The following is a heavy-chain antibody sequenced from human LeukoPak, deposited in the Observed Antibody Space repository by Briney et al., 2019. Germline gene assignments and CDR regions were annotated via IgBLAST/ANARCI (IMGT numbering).Heavy chain of an antibody. J-gene: IGHJ4*02. CDR3: ARDYQSIVVVPAALGY. Sequence: SETLSLTCAVYGGSFSGYYWSWIRQPPGKGLEWIGEINHSGSTNYNPSLKSRVTISVDTSKNQFSLKLSSVTAADTAVYYCARDYQSIVVVPAALGYWGQGTLVTVSS. CDR1: GGSFSGYY. D-gene: IGHD2-2*01. CDR2: INHSGST. V-gene: IGHV4-34*01.